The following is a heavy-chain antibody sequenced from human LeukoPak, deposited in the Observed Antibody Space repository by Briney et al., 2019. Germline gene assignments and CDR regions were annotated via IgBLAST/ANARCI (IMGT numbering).Heavy chain of an antibody. Sequence: SQTLSLPCTVSGGSFSSGGYYWSWIRQHPGKGLEWIWYIYYSGSTYYNPSLKSRVTISVDTSKNQLSLKLSSVTAADTAVYYCERVVRYCSSTSCSTAHFDYWGQGTLVTVSS. CDR1: GGSFSSGGYY. D-gene: IGHD2-2*02. J-gene: IGHJ4*02. CDR3: ERVVRYCSSTSCSTAHFDY. CDR2: IYYSGST. V-gene: IGHV4-31*03.